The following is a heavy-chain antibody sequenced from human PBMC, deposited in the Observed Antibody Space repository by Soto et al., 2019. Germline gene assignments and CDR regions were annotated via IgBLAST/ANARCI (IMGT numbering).Heavy chain of an antibody. D-gene: IGHD5-12*01. CDR2: IYHSGST. V-gene: IGHV4-30-2*01. Sequence: SETLSLTCAVSGASISSFCYSWSWIRQPPGKGLEWIGYIYHSGSTYYNPSLKSRVTISVDRSKNQFSLKLSSVTAADTAVYYCAAGGGLPRYYWGQGTLVTVS. J-gene: IGHJ4*02. CDR1: GASISSFCYS. CDR3: AAGGGLPRYY.